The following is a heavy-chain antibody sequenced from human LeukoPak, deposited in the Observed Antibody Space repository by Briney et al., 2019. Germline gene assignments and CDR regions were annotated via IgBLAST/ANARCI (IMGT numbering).Heavy chain of an antibody. CDR1: GYSFSIYG. CDR3: ARCGAAVTTHFSH. Sequence: ASVQVSCKASGYSFSIYGITWARQAPGQGLEYLGWISASDGTTNYAQKVQDRVTMTTDTSTSTAYLELRSLRSEGTAVYYCARCGAAVTTHFSHWGQGTLVTVSS. D-gene: IGHD4-17*01. V-gene: IGHV1-18*01. CDR2: ISASDGTT. J-gene: IGHJ4*02.